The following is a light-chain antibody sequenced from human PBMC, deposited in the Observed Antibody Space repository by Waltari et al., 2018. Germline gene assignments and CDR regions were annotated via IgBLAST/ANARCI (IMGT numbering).Light chain of an antibody. Sequence: QSALTQPRSVSGSPGQSVTISCTGTSSDVGGYKYVSWYQQHPGKAPKLMIFDVRKRSPGGPDRFSGSKSGRTASLTISGLQAEDEADYYCCSYAGSRWVFGGGTKLTVL. J-gene: IGLJ3*02. CDR2: DVR. CDR1: SSDVGGYKY. V-gene: IGLV2-11*01. CDR3: CSYAGSRWV.